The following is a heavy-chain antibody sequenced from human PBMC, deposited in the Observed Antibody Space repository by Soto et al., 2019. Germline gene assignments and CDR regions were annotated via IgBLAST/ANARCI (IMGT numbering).Heavy chain of an antibody. J-gene: IGHJ4*02. D-gene: IGHD6-19*01. CDR3: ARVYSSGWYGSPEYYFDY. V-gene: IGHV4-61*01. Sequence: SETLSLTCTVSGGSVSSGSYYWSWIRQPPGKGLEWIGYIYYSGSTNYNPSLKSRVTISVDTSKNQFSLKLSSVTAADTAVYYCARVYSSGWYGSPEYYFDYWGQGTLVTVSS. CDR1: GGSVSSGSYY. CDR2: IYYSGST.